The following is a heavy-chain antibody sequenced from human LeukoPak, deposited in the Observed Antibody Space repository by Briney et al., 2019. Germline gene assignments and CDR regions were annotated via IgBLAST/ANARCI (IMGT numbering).Heavy chain of an antibody. J-gene: IGHJ4*02. D-gene: IGHD1-7*01. V-gene: IGHV3-74*01. CDR1: GFTFSISW. CDR3: ARAGNFRFDY. Sequence: GGPLSLSCAVCGFTFSISWILWARQGPGRGLVCLARMNGDGSTINYAHSVKGRFTISRDHAKNTVYLQMSSLRDEDTAIYYCARAGNFRFDYWGQGNLVTVSS. CDR2: MNGDGSTI.